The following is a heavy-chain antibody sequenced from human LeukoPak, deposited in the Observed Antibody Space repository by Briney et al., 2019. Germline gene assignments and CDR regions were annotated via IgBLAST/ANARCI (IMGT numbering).Heavy chain of an antibody. CDR1: GGSISSYY. D-gene: IGHD6-19*01. Sequence: SSETLSLTCTVSGGSISSYYWSWIRQPPGKGLEWIGYIYYSGSTNYNPSLKSRVTISVDTSKNQFSLKLSSVTAADTAVYYCARVIAVAGWDFDYWGQGTLVTVSS. V-gene: IGHV4-59*01. J-gene: IGHJ4*02. CDR2: IYYSGST. CDR3: ARVIAVAGWDFDY.